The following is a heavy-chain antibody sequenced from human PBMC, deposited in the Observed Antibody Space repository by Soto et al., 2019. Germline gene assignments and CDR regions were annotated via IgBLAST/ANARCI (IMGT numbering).Heavy chain of an antibody. J-gene: IGHJ5*02. CDR1: GGTFSSYA. Sequence: QVQLVQSGAEVKKPGSSVKVSCKASGGTFSSYAISWVRQAPGQGLEWMGGIIPIFGTANYAQKFQGRVTITADESTSTAYMELSSLRSEDTAVYYCARAKGKSGYSYGLDPEYNWFDPWGQGTLVTVSS. V-gene: IGHV1-69*01. CDR3: ARAKGKSGYSYGLDPEYNWFDP. D-gene: IGHD5-18*01. CDR2: IIPIFGTA.